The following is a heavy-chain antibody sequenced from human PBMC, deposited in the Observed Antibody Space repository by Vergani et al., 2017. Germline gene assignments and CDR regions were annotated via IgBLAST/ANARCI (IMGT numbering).Heavy chain of an antibody. CDR3: AKARDFWSESDWFDP. CDR1: GFTFTAHG. Sequence: EVQLLESGGGSAQPGESLRLSCVASGFTFTAHGLNWVRQAPGKGLEWVSGISGQNFRTHYADSVKGRFTISRDDSKNTVYLQINSLRAEDTAFYYCAKARDFWSESDWFDPWGQGTLVTVSS. CDR2: ISGQNFRT. J-gene: IGHJ5*02. V-gene: IGHV3-23*01. D-gene: IGHD3-3*01.